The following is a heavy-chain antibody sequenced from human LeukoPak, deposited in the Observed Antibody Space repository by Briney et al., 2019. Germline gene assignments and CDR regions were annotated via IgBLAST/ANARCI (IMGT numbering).Heavy chain of an antibody. CDR2: INHSGST. CDR3: ARVGCSGGSCYSLAYWYFDL. Sequence: PSETLSLTCAVYGGSFSGYYWSWIRQPPGKGLEWIGEINHSGSTNYNPSLKSRVTISVDTSKNQFSLKLSSVTAADTAVYYCARVGCSGGSCYSLAYWYFDLWGRGTLVTVSS. J-gene: IGHJ2*01. D-gene: IGHD2-15*01. CDR1: GGSFSGYY. V-gene: IGHV4-34*01.